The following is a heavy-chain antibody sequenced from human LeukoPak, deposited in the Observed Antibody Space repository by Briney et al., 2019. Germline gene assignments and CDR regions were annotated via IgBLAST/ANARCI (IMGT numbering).Heavy chain of an antibody. Sequence: GESLRLSCTASGFNFSSYAMSWVRQAPGKGLEWVSAISGSGGSTYYADSVKGRFTISRDNSKNTLYLQMNSLRAEDTAVYYCAKFARVVTANYYYYMDVWGKGTTVTVSS. CDR1: GFNFSSYA. J-gene: IGHJ6*03. D-gene: IGHD4-23*01. CDR2: ISGSGGST. V-gene: IGHV3-23*01. CDR3: AKFARVVTANYYYYMDV.